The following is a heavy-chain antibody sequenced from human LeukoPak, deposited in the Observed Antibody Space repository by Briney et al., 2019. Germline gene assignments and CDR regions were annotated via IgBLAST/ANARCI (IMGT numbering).Heavy chain of an antibody. CDR3: ARYSDAFDI. CDR2: IHSGGST. CDR1: GLIVSINY. Sequence: GGSLRLSCAASGLIVSINYMTWVRQAPGKGLEWVSNIHSGGSTYYADSVKGRFTISRDNSKNTLFLQVNSLRAEDTAVYYCARYSDAFDIWGQGTMVTVSS. D-gene: IGHD2-21*01. J-gene: IGHJ3*02. V-gene: IGHV3-53*01.